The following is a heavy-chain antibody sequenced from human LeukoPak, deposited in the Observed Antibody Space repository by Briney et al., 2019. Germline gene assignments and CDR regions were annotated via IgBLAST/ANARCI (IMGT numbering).Heavy chain of an antibody. V-gene: IGHV3-66*01. J-gene: IGHJ4*02. D-gene: IGHD5-12*01. CDR2: IYSGGST. Sequence: PGGSQRLSCAASGFTVSSNYMSWVRQAPGKGLEWVSVIYSGGSTYYADSVKGRFTISRDNSKNTLYLQMNSLRAEDTAVYYCARDIGYSGYDFGYWGQGTLVTVSS. CDR1: GFTVSSNY. CDR3: ARDIGYSGYDFGY.